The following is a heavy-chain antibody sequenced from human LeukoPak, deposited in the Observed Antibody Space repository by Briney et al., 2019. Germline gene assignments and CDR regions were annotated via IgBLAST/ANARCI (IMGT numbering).Heavy chain of an antibody. CDR2: IYSGGST. Sequence: RGSLRLSCAASGFTVSSNYMSWVRQAPGKGLEWVSVIYSGGSTYYADSVKGRFTISRDNSKNTLYLQMNSLRAEDTAVYYCARDLGGASYYYYGMDVWGQGTTVTVSS. V-gene: IGHV3-66*01. J-gene: IGHJ6*02. CDR3: ARDLGGASYYYYGMDV. CDR1: GFTVSSNY. D-gene: IGHD1-26*01.